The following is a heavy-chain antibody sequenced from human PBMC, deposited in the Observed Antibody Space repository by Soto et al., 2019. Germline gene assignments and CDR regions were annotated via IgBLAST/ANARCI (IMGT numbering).Heavy chain of an antibody. V-gene: IGHV3-23*01. CDR3: VPGASNFDY. CDR1: GFSFSNYA. Sequence: EVQLSESGGGLVQPGGSLRLSCAASGFSFSNYAMTWVRQAPGKGLEWVSTISGTGISTNYADSVKGRFTISRDNSKNTLYLQMSSLRAEDTAVYYCVPGASNFDYWSQGTLVTVSS. CDR2: ISGTGIST. J-gene: IGHJ4*02. D-gene: IGHD3-10*01.